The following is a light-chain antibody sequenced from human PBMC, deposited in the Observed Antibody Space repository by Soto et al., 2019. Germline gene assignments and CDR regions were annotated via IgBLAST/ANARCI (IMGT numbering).Light chain of an antibody. V-gene: IGKV3-11*01. J-gene: IGKJ1*01. CDR2: DVS. CDR1: PSVRNS. CDR3: QHHSSRPWA. Sequence: ETVLTQSPATLSLSPGERATLSCRASPSVRNSLAWYQQRPGQAPRLLIYDVSHRASGIPARFSGGGSGTDFTLTISSLEPEDFAVYYCQHHSSRPWAFGPGTKVDIK.